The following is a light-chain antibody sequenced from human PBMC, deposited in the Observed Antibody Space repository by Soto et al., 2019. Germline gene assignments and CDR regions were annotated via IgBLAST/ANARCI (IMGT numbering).Light chain of an antibody. Sequence: ETVLTQSPGTLSLSPGERATLSCRASQTVNDNYLGWYQQKPGQAPRLLIYGTSSRATGIPDRFSGSGSGTDFTLTISRLEPEDFAVYYCQQCGSLPGTFGQGTRVEIK. J-gene: IGKJ1*01. CDR1: QTVNDNY. V-gene: IGKV3-20*01. CDR3: QQCGSLPGT. CDR2: GTS.